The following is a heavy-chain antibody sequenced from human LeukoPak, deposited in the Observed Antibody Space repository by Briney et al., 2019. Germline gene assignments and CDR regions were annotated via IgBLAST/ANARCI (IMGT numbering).Heavy chain of an antibody. V-gene: IGHV3-23*01. CDR2: ISRSGGST. D-gene: IGHD3-10*02. CDR1: GFTLSTYG. J-gene: IGHJ6*04. CDR3: AELGITMIGGV. Sequence: GGSLRLSCVASGFTLSTYGMSWVRQAPGKGLEWVSAISRSGGSTYYADSVKGRFTISRVISKNTLYLQMNNLRAEDTAVYYCAELGITMIGGVWGKGTTVTISS.